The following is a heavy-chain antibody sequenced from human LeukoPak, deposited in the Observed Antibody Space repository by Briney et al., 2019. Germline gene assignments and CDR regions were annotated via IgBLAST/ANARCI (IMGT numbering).Heavy chain of an antibody. CDR2: IIPIFGTA. CDR3: ARGGMSSYPGAFDI. CDR1: GGTFSSYA. D-gene: IGHD6-6*01. V-gene: IGHV1-69*05. J-gene: IGHJ3*02. Sequence: SVKVSCKASGGTFSSYAISWVRQAPGQGLEWMGGIIPIFGTANYAQKFQGRVTITTDESTSTAYMELSSLRSEDTAVYYCARGGMSSYPGAFDIWGQGTMVTVSS.